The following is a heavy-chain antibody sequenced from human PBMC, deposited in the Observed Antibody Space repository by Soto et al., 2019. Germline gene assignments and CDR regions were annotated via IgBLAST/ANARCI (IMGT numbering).Heavy chain of an antibody. CDR3: ARDIVVVVAAAGPTFDP. J-gene: IGHJ5*02. CDR2: ISSSSSYI. V-gene: IGHV3-21*01. D-gene: IGHD2-15*01. Sequence: PGGSLRLSCAASGFTFSSYSMNWVRQAPGKGLEWVSSISSSSSYIYYADSVKGRFTISRDNAKNSLYLQMNSLRAEDTAVYYCARDIVVVVAAAGPTFDPWGQGTLVTVSS. CDR1: GFTFSSYS.